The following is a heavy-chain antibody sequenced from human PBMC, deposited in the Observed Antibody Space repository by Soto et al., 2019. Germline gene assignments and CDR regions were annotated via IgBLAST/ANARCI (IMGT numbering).Heavy chain of an antibody. J-gene: IGHJ4*02. CDR3: ARDYDFWSSYPSVYFDF. D-gene: IGHD3-3*01. CDR1: GFSFSSYW. V-gene: IGHV3-74*01. Sequence: TGGSLRLSCAASGFSFSSYWMHWVRQAPGKGLVWVSRINRDGSSTSYADSVKGRFTISRDNAKNTLYLQMNSLRAEDTAVYYCARDYDFWSSYPSVYFDFWGLGNLVTVSS. CDR2: INRDGSST.